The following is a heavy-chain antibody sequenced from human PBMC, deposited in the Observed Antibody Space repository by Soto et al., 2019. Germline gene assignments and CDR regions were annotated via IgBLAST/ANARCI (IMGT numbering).Heavy chain of an antibody. CDR2: IYPDDSDT. CDR3: VRVIVAATTDPNYFDY. J-gene: IGHJ4*02. Sequence: PGESLKISCRGSGYKFAIYWIGWVRQMPGRGLEWMGIIYPDDSDTRYSPSFQGQVTISVDKSINTAYLQWSSLKASDTAMYYCVRVIVAATTDPNYFDYWGQGTLVTVSS. D-gene: IGHD1-26*01. V-gene: IGHV5-51*01. CDR1: GYKFAIYW.